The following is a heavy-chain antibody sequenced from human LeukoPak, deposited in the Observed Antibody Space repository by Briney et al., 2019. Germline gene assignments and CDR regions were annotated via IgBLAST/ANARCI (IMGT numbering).Heavy chain of an antibody. J-gene: IGHJ4*02. CDR1: RGSISSSGYY. CDR3: ARRARTAMVRGVRRVITYYFDY. V-gene: IGHV4-39*07. CDR2: IYHSGST. D-gene: IGHD3-10*01. Sequence: SETLSLTCTLSRGSISSSGYYWGWIRQPPGKGLEWIGSIYHSGSTNYNPSLKSRVTISVDTSKNQFSLKLSSVTAADTAVYYCARRARTAMVRGVRRVITYYFDYWGQGTLVTVSS.